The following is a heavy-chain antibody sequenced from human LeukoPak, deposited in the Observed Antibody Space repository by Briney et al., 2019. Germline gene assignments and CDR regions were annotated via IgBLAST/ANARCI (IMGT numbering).Heavy chain of an antibody. CDR2: MSGSGSST. CDR1: RYTPTIDA. V-gene: IGHV3-23*01. J-gene: IGHJ5*02. D-gene: IGHD1-26*01. Sequence: RGSLRLSCAPSRYTPTIDAMGWVRQTPGKRLGWVSPMSGSGSSTYYADSVKGRFTISRDNAKNTLYLQMHSLRAEDTSVYYCAKDPRELLPDDWFDPWGQGTLVTVSS. CDR3: AKDPRELLPDDWFDP.